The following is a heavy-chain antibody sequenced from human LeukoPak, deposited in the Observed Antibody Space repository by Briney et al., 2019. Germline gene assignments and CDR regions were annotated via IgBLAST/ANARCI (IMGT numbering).Heavy chain of an antibody. J-gene: IGHJ4*02. D-gene: IGHD5-18*01. Sequence: PSETLSLTCTVSGGSNSSSSYYWGWIRQLPGKVLEWIGYIYHSGSTYYNPSLKSRVTISVDRSKNQFSLKLSSVTAADTAVYYCARSRGYSYGYDYWGQGTLVTVSS. CDR1: GGSNSSSSYY. CDR3: ARSRGYSYGYDY. CDR2: IYHSGST. V-gene: IGHV4-30-2*01.